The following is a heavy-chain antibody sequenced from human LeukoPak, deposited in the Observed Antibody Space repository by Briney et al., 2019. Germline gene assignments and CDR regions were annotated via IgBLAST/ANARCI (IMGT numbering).Heavy chain of an antibody. V-gene: IGHV4-59*08. CDR3: ARHGDNDYFDY. J-gene: IGHJ4*02. Sequence: PSETLSLTCTVSGGSISSYYWSWIRQPPGKGLEWIGYIYYSGSTNYNPSLHSRVTMSIDTSKNQVSLKLNSVTAADTAVYYCARHGDNDYFDYWGQGTLVTVSS. CDR1: GGSISSYY. D-gene: IGHD4-23*01. CDR2: IYYSGST.